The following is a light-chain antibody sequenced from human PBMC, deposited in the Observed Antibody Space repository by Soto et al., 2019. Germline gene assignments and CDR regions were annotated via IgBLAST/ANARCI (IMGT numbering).Light chain of an antibody. CDR2: DAS. Sequence: DIVMTQSPATLSVSPGEIATLSCRASQSVSRYLAWYQQKPGQAPRLLMYDASTRAASIPVRFSGSGSGTEFTLTISSLQSEDFGVYYCQQTKDWPATFGQGTKVEIK. CDR3: QQTKDWPAT. V-gene: IGKV3-15*01. CDR1: QSVSRY. J-gene: IGKJ1*01.